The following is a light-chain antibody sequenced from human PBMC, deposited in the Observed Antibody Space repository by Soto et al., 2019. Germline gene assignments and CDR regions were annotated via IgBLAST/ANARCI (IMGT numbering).Light chain of an antibody. CDR3: SSYTSSSTLYV. J-gene: IGLJ1*01. CDR1: SSDVGDNNY. Sequence: QSALTRHASVSGSPGQSITISCTGTSSDVGDNNYVSWYQQHPGKAPKLMIYDVTHRPSGISNRFSGSKSGNTASLTISGLQAEDEADYYCSSYTSSSTLYVFGTGTKVTVL. V-gene: IGLV2-14*01. CDR2: DVT.